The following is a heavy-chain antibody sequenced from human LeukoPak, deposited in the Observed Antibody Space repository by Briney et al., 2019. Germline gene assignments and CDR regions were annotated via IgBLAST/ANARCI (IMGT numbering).Heavy chain of an antibody. CDR3: TRGGNIFWSGNYDYFDF. CDR1: GGSIHNYY. V-gene: IGHV4-4*07. D-gene: IGHD3-3*01. CDR2: VYTSGTT. J-gene: IGHJ4*02. Sequence: SETLSPTCNVSGGSIHNYYWHWIRQPAGKGLEWVGRVYTSGTTIYNPSLKSRVTMSADASKNLLSLIVTSVSAADTAVYYCTRGGNIFWSGNYDYFDFWGQGTVVIVSS.